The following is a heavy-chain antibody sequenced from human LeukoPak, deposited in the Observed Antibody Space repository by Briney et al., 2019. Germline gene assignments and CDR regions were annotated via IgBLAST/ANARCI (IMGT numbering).Heavy chain of an antibody. CDR3: ARDGGDHDLDY. D-gene: IGHD2-21*01. CDR1: GYSFTGYF. V-gene: IGHV1-2*02. CDR2: INPNSGGP. Sequence: ASVRVSCKASGYSFTGYFMHWVRQAPGQGLEWMGWINPNSGGPNYAQKFQGRVTMTRDTSISTAHMELTRLRSDDTAVYYCARDGGDHDLDYWGQGTLLTVSS. J-gene: IGHJ4*02.